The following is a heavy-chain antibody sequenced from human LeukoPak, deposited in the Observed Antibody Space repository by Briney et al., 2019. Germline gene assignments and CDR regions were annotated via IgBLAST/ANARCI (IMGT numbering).Heavy chain of an antibody. D-gene: IGHD6-6*01. Sequence: ASVKVSCKASGYTFTCYYMHWVRQAPGQGLEWMGWINPNSGGTNYAQKFQGRVTMTRDTSISTAYMELSRLRSDDTAVYYCARVRSSSSHSAEYFQHWGQGTLVTVSS. J-gene: IGHJ1*01. CDR2: INPNSGGT. CDR1: GYTFTCYY. CDR3: ARVRSSSSHSAEYFQH. V-gene: IGHV1-2*02.